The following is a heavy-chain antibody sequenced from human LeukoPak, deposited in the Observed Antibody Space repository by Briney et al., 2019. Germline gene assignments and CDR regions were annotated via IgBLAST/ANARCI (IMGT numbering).Heavy chain of an antibody. CDR2: IIPIFGTA. CDR1: GGTFSSYA. CDR3: GTQVRGEQLVEYYFDY. D-gene: IGHD6-13*01. Sequence: SVKVSCKASGGTFSSYAISWVRQAPGQGLEWMGGIIPIFGTANYAQKFQGRVTITADESTSTAYMELSSLRSEDTAVYYCGTQVRGEQLVEYYFDYWGQGTLVTVSS. J-gene: IGHJ4*02. V-gene: IGHV1-69*13.